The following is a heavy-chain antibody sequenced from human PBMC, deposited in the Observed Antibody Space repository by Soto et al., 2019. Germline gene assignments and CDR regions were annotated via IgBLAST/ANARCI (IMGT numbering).Heavy chain of an antibody. Sequence: SETLSLTCIVSGGSISSYYWSWIRQPPGKGLEWIGYIYYSGSTNYNPSLKSRVTISVDTSKNQFSLKLSSVTAADTAVYYCAREGPVYVYIWGSYRKHHDAFDIWGQGTMVTVSS. V-gene: IGHV4-59*01. CDR3: AREGPVYVYIWGSYRKHHDAFDI. D-gene: IGHD3-16*02. CDR2: IYYSGST. J-gene: IGHJ3*02. CDR1: GGSISSYY.